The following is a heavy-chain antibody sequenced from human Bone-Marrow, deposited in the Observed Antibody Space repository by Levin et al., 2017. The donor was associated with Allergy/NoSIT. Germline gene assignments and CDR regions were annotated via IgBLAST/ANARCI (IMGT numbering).Heavy chain of an antibody. CDR2: IYYSGST. CDR3: ARERVSGELLDAFDI. CDR1: GGSISSYY. J-gene: IGHJ3*02. V-gene: IGHV4-59*01. Sequence: PSETLSLTCTVSGGSISSYYWSWIRQPPGKGLEWIGYIYYSGSTNYNPSLKSRVTISVDTSKNQFSLMLSSVTAADTAVYYCARERVSGELLDAFDIWGQGTMVTVSS. D-gene: IGHD1-26*01.